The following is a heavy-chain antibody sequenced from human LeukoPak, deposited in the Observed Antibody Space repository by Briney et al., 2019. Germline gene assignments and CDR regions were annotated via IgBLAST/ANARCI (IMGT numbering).Heavy chain of an antibody. V-gene: IGHV3-23*01. J-gene: IGHJ6*03. Sequence: GGSLRLSCAASGFTFSSYAMSWVRQAPGKGLDWVSAISGSGGSTYYADSVKGRLTISRDNSKNTLYLQMNSLRAEDTAVYYCAKCRRWLQLPQGYYYYYYYMDVWGKGTTVTVSS. CDR1: GFTFSSYA. CDR3: AKCRRWLQLPQGYYYYYYYMDV. CDR2: ISGSGGST. D-gene: IGHD5-24*01.